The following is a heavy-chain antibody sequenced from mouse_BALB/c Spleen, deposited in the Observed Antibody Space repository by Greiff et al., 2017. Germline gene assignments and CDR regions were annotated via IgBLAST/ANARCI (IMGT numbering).Heavy chain of an antibody. D-gene: IGHD2-14*01. Sequence: QVQLKESGPGLVAPSQSLSITCTVSGFSLTGYGVNWVRQPPGKGLEWLGMIWGDGSTDYNSALKSRLSISKDNSKSQVFLKMNSLQTDDTARYYCARAYYRYDGGYYFDYWGQGTTLTVSS. J-gene: IGHJ2*01. CDR2: IWGDGST. CDR1: GFSLTGYG. CDR3: ARAYYRYDGGYYFDY. V-gene: IGHV2-6-7*01.